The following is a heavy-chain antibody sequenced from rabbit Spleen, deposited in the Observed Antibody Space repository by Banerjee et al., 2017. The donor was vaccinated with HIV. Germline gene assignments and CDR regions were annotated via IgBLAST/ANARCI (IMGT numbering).Heavy chain of an antibody. D-gene: IGHD8-1*01. V-gene: IGHV1S40*01. Sequence: QSLEESGGGLVKPGASLTLTCKASGFSFNSGYAMCWVRQAPGKGLEWIACIYAGSSGTTYYASWAKGRFTISKTSSTTVTLQMTSLTAADTATYFCARDTGSSFSTYGMDLWGPGTLVTVS. CDR2: IYAGSSGTT. CDR1: GFSFNSGYA. J-gene: IGHJ6*01. CDR3: ARDTGSSFSTYGMDL.